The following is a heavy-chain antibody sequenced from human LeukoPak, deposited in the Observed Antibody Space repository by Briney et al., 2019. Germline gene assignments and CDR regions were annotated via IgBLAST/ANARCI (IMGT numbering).Heavy chain of an antibody. CDR1: GGSISSGGYY. CDR2: IYYSGST. V-gene: IGHV4-31*03. D-gene: IGHD6-19*01. J-gene: IGHJ5*02. Sequence: PSETLSLTCTVSGGSISSGGYYWSWIRQHPGKGLEWIGYIYYSGSTYYNPSLKSRVTISVDTSKNQFSLKLSSVTAADTAVYYCAKTRYNGSGWLGFDPWGQGTLVTVSS. CDR3: AKTRYNGSGWLGFDP.